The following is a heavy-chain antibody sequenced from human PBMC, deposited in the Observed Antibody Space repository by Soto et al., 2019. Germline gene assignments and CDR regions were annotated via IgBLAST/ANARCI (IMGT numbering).Heavy chain of an antibody. CDR3: ARWISGGYSDWFDP. J-gene: IGHJ5*02. CDR2: INVENGET. CDR1: GYNFMRYG. V-gene: IGHV1-18*04. Sequence: QVQLVQSGAEVKKPGASVKVYCKASGYNFMRYGFTWVRQAPGQGLEWMGWINVENGETKYPQKIQGRVTMTTDTSTSTVYMELRSLTSDDTAVYYCARWISGGYSDWFDPWGHGTLVTVSS. D-gene: IGHD1-26*01.